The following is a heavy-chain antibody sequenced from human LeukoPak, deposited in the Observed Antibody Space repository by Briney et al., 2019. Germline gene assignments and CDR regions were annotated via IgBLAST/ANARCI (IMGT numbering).Heavy chain of an antibody. V-gene: IGHV4-59*08. Sequence: SETLSLTCTVSGGSVTTYYWSWIRQPPGKGLEWIAYIYDSGTTSGTTKYNSSLKSRVTISVDRSKNQVSLKLSSVTAADAAVYYCARHEGSSGWYNYWGQGTLVTVSS. CDR2: IYDSGTTSGTT. CDR1: GGSVTTYY. CDR3: ARHEGSSGWYNY. D-gene: IGHD6-19*01. J-gene: IGHJ4*02.